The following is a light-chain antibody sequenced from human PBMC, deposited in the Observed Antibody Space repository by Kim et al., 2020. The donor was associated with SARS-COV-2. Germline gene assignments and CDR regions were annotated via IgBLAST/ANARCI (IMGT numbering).Light chain of an antibody. J-gene: IGLJ3*02. CDR1: SSDVGGYNY. CDR3: SSYTSSSTWV. V-gene: IGLV2-14*03. CDR2: DVS. Sequence: QSIPISCTGSSSDVGGYNYVSWYQHHPGKAPKLMIYDVSKRPSGVSNRFSGSKSGNTASLTISGLQAEDAANYYCSSYTSSSTWVFGGGTQLTVL.